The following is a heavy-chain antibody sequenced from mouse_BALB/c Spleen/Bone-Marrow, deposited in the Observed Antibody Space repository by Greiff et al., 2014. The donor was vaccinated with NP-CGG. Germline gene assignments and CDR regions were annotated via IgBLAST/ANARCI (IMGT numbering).Heavy chain of an antibody. V-gene: IGHV1-18*01. J-gene: IGHJ3*01. D-gene: IGHD1-1*01. Sequence: EVQLVESGPELVKPGTSMKISCKASGYSFTGYTMNWVKQSHGKNLEWIGLIYPYNGGTTYNQKFKGKATFTIDKASSTAYMELLSLTSEDSAVYYCARSDYYGSSYKAWFTYWGQGTLVTVSA. CDR1: GYSFTGYT. CDR3: ARSDYYGSSYKAWFTY. CDR2: IYPYNGGT.